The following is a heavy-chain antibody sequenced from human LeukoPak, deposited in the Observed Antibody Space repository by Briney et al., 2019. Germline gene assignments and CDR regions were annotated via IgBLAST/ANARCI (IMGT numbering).Heavy chain of an antibody. J-gene: IGHJ5*02. CDR2: INHSGST. D-gene: IGHD3-16*01. CDR1: GGSFSGYY. V-gene: IGHV4-34*01. CDR3: ARGSVWNWFDP. Sequence: PSETLSLTCAVYGGSFSGYYWSWIRQPPGKGLGWIGEINHSGSTNYNPSLKSRVTISVDTSKNQFSLKLSSVTAADTAVYYCARGSVWNWFDPWGQGTLVTVSS.